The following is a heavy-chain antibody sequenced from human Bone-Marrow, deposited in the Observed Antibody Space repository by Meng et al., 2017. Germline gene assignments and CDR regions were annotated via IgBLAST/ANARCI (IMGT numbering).Heavy chain of an antibody. J-gene: IGHJ3*02. CDR3: AKWATMILSADGDGFDI. CDR1: GFTFSSYA. Sequence: ETLSLTCAAPGFTFSSYAMSWVRQAPGKGLEWVSGISGSGGRIYYADSVKGRFTISRDNSKNTLYLQMNSLRVEDTAVYYCAKWATMILSADGDGFDIWGQGTMVTVSS. V-gene: IGHV3-23*01. D-gene: IGHD3-22*01. CDR2: ISGSGGRI.